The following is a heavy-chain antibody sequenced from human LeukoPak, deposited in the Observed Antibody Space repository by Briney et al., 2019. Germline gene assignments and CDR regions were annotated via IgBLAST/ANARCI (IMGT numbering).Heavy chain of an antibody. Sequence: GGSLRLSCAASGFTFSNYGMHWVRHAPGKGLECVAITWYDGSNKYYADSVKGRFTISRDNSKNPLYLQMNSLRTEDTAVYYCARDLTFGGVAYYYYYYGMDVWGQGTTVTVSS. CDR1: GFTFSNYG. CDR3: ARDLTFGGVAYYYYYYGMDV. CDR2: TWYDGSNK. V-gene: IGHV3-33*01. J-gene: IGHJ6*02. D-gene: IGHD3-16*01.